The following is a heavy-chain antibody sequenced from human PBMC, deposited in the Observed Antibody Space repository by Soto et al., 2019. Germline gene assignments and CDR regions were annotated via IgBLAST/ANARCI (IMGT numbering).Heavy chain of an antibody. V-gene: IGHV3-21*01. CDR2: ISSSSSYI. J-gene: IGHJ6*02. D-gene: IGHD3-3*01. CDR1: GFTFSSYS. Sequence: EVQLVESGGGLVKPGGSLRLSCAASGFTFSSYSMNWVRQAPGKGLEWFSSISSSSSYIYYADSVKGRVIISRDNAKNSLYLQMNSLRAEDTAVYYCARDNGKRITFFGFHGMDVWGQGATVTV. CDR3: ARDNGKRITFFGFHGMDV.